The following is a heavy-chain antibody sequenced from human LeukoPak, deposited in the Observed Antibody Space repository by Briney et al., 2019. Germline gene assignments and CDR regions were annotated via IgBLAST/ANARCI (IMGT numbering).Heavy chain of an antibody. V-gene: IGHV3-9*01. CDR1: GFTFDDYA. D-gene: IGHD3-10*01. Sequence: PGGSLRLSCAASGFTFDDYAMHWVRQAPGKGLEWVSGINWNSGIIGYAGSVKGRFTVSRDNAKNALYLQMNSLRPEDTAFYYCAKDWYYGSGSPPLFDPWGQGTLVIVSS. J-gene: IGHJ5*02. CDR3: AKDWYYGSGSPPLFDP. CDR2: INWNSGII.